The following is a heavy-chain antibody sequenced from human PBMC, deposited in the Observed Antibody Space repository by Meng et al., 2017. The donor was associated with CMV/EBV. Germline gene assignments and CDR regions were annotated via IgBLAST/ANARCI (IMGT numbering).Heavy chain of an antibody. V-gene: IGHV1-46*01. CDR3: AERDGYKGAFDI. J-gene: IGHJ3*02. D-gene: IGHD5-24*01. CDR2: INPSGGST. CDR1: GYTFTSYY. Sequence: ASVKVSCKASGYTFTSYYMHWVRQAPGQGLEWMGIINPSGGSTSYAQKFQGRVTMTRDTSTSTVYVELSSLRSEDTAVYYCAERDGYKGAFDIWGQGTMVTVSS.